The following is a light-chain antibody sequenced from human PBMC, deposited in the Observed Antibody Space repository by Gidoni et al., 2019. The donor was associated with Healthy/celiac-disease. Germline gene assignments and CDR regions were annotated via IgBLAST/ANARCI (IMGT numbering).Light chain of an antibody. Sequence: QMTQSPSPLSASVGDRVTITCRASQSISSYLNWYQQKPGKAPKLLIYAASSLQSGVPSRFSGSGSGTDFTLTISSLQPEDFATYYCQQSYSTPRTFGQGTKVEIK. V-gene: IGKV1-39*01. CDR2: AAS. CDR1: QSISSY. CDR3: QQSYSTPRT. J-gene: IGKJ1*01.